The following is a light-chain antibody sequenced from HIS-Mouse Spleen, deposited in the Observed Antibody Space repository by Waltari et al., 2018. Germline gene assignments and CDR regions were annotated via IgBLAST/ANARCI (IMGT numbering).Light chain of an antibody. V-gene: IGLV2-23*01. CDR2: EGS. J-gene: IGLJ2*01. Sequence: QSALTQPASVSGSPGQSITISCTGTSSAVGSYNLVSWYQQHPGKAPKLMIYEGSKRPSGVSNRFSGSKSGNTASLTISGLQAEDEADYYCCSYAGSRTLVFGGGTKLTVL. CDR3: CSYAGSRTLV. CDR1: SSAVGSYNL.